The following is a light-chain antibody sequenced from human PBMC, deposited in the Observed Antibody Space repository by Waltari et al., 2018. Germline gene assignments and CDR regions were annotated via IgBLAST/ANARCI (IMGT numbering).Light chain of an antibody. CDR2: DAS. CDR3: QKYGTLPAT. J-gene: IGKJ1*01. CDR1: QSVSRT. V-gene: IGKV3-20*01. Sequence: EIVLTQSPGTLSLSPGERATLSCRASQSVSRTLAWYQQKPGHAPRLLVYDASTRATGSPDRFSGSGFGTDFSLTISRREPEDFAVYYCQKYGTLPATFGQGTTVEIK.